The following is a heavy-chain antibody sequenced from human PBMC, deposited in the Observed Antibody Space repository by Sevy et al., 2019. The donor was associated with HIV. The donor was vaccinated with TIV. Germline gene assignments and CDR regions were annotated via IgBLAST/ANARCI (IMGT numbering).Heavy chain of an antibody. Sequence: ASVKVSCKVSGYTFTSYAMHWVRQAPGQRLEWMGWINAGKGNTKYSQKFQGRVTITRDTSASTAYMELSSLRSEDTAVYYCARGRAHGGLTVDYWGQGTLVTVSS. CDR3: ARGRAHGGLTVDY. CDR1: GYTFTSYA. J-gene: IGHJ4*02. D-gene: IGHD3-9*01. V-gene: IGHV1-3*01. CDR2: INAGKGNT.